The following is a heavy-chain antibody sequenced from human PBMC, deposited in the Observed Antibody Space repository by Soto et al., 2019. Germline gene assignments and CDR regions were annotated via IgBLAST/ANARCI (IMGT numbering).Heavy chain of an antibody. CDR2: IKEDGSEK. D-gene: IGHD1-26*01. J-gene: IGHJ4*02. Sequence: EVQLVESGGGLVQPGGSLRLSCAASGFIFSNFWMSWVRQAPGKGLEWVANIKEDGSEKYHVDSVKGRFTISRDNVKNLMYLQRDSLSAEDTAVYKCVRGGSHSFDYCGQGTLVTVSS. CDR3: VRGGSHSFDY. V-gene: IGHV3-7*05. CDR1: GFIFSNFW.